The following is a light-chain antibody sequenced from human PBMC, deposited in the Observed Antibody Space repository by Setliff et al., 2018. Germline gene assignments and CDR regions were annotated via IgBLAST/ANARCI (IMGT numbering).Light chain of an antibody. J-gene: IGLJ1*01. V-gene: IGLV2-14*01. CDR1: SSDVGGYDY. CDR3: SSYKNINKKV. Sequence: QSALTQPAAVSRSPGQSITISCTGTSSDVGGYDYVSWYQQHPGKAPKLIIYDVTKRPSGVSSRFSGSKSGNTASLTISGLQAEDEADYFCSSYKNINKKVFGTGTKVTVL. CDR2: DVT.